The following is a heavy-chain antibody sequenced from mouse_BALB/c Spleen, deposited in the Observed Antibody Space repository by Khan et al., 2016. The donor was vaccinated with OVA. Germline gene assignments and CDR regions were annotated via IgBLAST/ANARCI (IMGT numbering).Heavy chain of an antibody. CDR1: GYTFTNYR. V-gene: IGHV9-1*02. D-gene: IGHD1-3*01. Sequence: FQLVQSGPELKKPGETVKISCKASGYTFTNYRMNWMKQAPGKGLKWMGWINTYIGEPTYADDFKGRFAFSLETSASTAYLQINNLKNEDMATYFCARETSYWYFDVWGAGTTVTVSS. CDR2: INTYIGEP. J-gene: IGHJ1*01. CDR3: ARETSYWYFDV.